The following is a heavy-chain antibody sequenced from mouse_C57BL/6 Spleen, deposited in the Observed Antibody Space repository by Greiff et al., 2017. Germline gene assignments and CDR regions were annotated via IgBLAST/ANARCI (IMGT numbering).Heavy chain of an antibody. CDR1: GFTFTGYW. J-gene: IGHJ4*01. CDR3: ASRPHYAMDY. CDR2: IFPGSGST. Sequence: VQLQESGAELMKPGASVKLSCTATGFTFTGYWIEWVKQRPGHGLEWIGGIFPGSGSTNYNAKFKGKATFATDTSCNTTYMQLSSLTTEDAALXYCASRPHYAMDYWGQGTSVTVSS. V-gene: IGHV1-9*01.